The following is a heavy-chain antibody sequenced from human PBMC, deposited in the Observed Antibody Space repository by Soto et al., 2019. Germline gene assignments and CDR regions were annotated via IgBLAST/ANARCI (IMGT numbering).Heavy chain of an antibody. J-gene: IGHJ6*02. V-gene: IGHV4-31*03. CDR1: GGSISSGGYY. D-gene: IGHD3-10*01. CDR3: ARDRGGITMVRGVIYYGMDV. Sequence: SETLSLTCTVSGGSISSGGYYWSWIRQHPGKGLKWIGYIYYSGSTYYNPSLKSRVTISVDTSKNQFSLKLSSVTAADTAVYYCARDRGGITMVRGVIYYGMDVWGQGTTVTVSS. CDR2: IYYSGST.